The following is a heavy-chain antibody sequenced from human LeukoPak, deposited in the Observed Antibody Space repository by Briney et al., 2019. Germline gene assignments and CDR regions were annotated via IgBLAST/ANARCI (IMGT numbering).Heavy chain of an antibody. Sequence: LVKVSCKASGHTFTSYAISWVRQAPGQGLECMGGIIPIFGTANYAQKFQGRVTITADESTSTAYMELSSLRSEDTAVYYCARGGGQQLVPRYWGQGTLVTVSS. CDR2: IIPIFGTA. V-gene: IGHV1-69*13. D-gene: IGHD6-13*01. J-gene: IGHJ4*02. CDR3: ARGGGQQLVPRY. CDR1: GHTFTSYA.